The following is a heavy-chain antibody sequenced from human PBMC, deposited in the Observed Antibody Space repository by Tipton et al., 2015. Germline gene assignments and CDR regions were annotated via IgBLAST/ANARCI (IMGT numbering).Heavy chain of an antibody. CDR2: IFTSGST. J-gene: IGHJ3*02. D-gene: IGHD3-22*01. CDR1: GGSISSYS. CDR3: ARGGGDYYDPLDAFDI. V-gene: IGHV4-4*07. Sequence: TLSLTCTVSGGSISSYSWTWIRQPAGRGLEWIGHIFTSGSTNYNSSLKSRVTISADTSKNQLSLKLSSVTAADTAVYYCARGGGDYYDPLDAFDIWGQGTMVSVSS.